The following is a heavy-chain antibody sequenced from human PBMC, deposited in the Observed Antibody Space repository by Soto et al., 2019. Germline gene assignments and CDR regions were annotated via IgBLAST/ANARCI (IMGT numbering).Heavy chain of an antibody. J-gene: IGHJ4*02. CDR1: GFTFSTYT. D-gene: IGHD2-2*01. CDR3: AKARCSTTNCYVPDY. V-gene: IGHV3-23*01. CDR2: ISGSGGSP. Sequence: EVQLLESGGGLVQPGGSLRLSCAASGFTFSTYTMSWVRQAPGKGLEWVSVISGSGGSPSYADSVQGRFTISRDNPKNTRYLQMSSLRVEDTAMYYYAKARCSTTNCYVPDYWGQGTLVTVSS.